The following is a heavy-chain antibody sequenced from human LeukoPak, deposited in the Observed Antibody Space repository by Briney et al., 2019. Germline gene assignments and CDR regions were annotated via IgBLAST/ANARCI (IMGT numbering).Heavy chain of an antibody. J-gene: IGHJ6*04. Sequence: GGSLRLSCAASGFIFSDYYMNWLRQAPGKGLEWVSHINGGGTTKYYADSVRGRFTLSRDNAKNTLYLQMDNLRAEDTAVYYCTRGVFSDVWGTGTTVTVSS. V-gene: IGHV3-11*01. CDR1: GFIFSDYY. CDR2: INGGGTTK. CDR3: TRGVFSDV.